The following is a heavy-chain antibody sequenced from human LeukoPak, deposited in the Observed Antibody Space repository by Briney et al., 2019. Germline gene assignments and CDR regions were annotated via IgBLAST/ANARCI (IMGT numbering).Heavy chain of an antibody. CDR2: IRDSGGST. CDR3: AITGRYSSSWYGSYFDY. CDR1: GFTFSSYA. V-gene: IGHV3-23*01. Sequence: GGSLRLSCAASGFTFSSYAMSWVRQAPGKGLEWVSAIRDSGGSTYYADSVKGRFTISRDNSKNTLYLQMNSLRAEDTAVYYCAITGRYSSSWYGSYFDYWGQGTLVTVSS. D-gene: IGHD6-13*01. J-gene: IGHJ4*02.